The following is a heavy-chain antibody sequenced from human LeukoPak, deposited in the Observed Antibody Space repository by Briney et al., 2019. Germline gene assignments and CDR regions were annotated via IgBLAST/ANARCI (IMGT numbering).Heavy chain of an antibody. D-gene: IGHD2-15*01. CDR1: GYTITGYY. V-gene: IGHV1-2*06. CDR3: ARDSPIVVVVAATDAFDI. J-gene: IGHJ3*02. Sequence: ASVKVSCKASGYTITGYYMHWVRQAPGQGLEWMGRINPNSGGTNYAQKFQGRVTMTRDTSISTAYMELSRLRSDDTAVYYCARDSPIVVVVAATDAFDIWGQGTMVTVSS. CDR2: INPNSGGT.